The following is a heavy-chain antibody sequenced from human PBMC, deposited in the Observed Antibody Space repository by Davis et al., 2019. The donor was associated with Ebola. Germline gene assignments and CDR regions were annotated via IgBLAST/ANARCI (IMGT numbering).Heavy chain of an antibody. CDR3: ARVRYIDSYYFDY. J-gene: IGHJ4*02. CDR1: GFTFSSYW. D-gene: IGHD5-18*01. Sequence: GGSLRLSCAASGFTFSSYWMSWVRQAPGKGLEWVANIKHDGSEKDYVDSVKGRFTISRDNAKNSLYLQMNSLRDEDTAVYYCARVRYIDSYYFDYWGQGTLVTVSS. V-gene: IGHV3-7*01. CDR2: IKHDGSEK.